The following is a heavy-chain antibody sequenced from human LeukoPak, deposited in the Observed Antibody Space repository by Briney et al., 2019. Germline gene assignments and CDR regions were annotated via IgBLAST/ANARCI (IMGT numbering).Heavy chain of an antibody. V-gene: IGHV1-46*01. CDR1: GYTFTSNY. D-gene: IGHD1-26*01. Sequence: ASVKVSCKASGYTFTSNYMHWLRQAPGQGLEWMGVINPSGGSTNYAQKLQGRVTMTTDTSTSTAYMELRSLRSDDTAVYYCARDQGGSYGIALGYWGQGTLVTVSS. J-gene: IGHJ4*02. CDR2: INPSGGST. CDR3: ARDQGGSYGIALGY.